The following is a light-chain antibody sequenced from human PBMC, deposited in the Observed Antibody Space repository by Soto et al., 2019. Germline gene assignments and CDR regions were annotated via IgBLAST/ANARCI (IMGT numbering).Light chain of an antibody. CDR2: KAS. J-gene: IGKJ1*01. CDR3: QQYNSYSRT. CDR1: QSTSSW. Sequence: DIQMTQSPSTLSASVGDRVTITCRASQSTSSWLAWYQQNPGKAPKLLIYKASSLESGVPSRFSGSGSGTEFTLTISSLQPDDFATYYCQQYNSYSRTFGQGTKVDIK. V-gene: IGKV1-5*03.